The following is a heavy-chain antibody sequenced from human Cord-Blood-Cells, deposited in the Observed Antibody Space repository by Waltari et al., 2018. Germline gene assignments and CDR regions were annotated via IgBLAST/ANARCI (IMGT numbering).Heavy chain of an antibody. CDR3: ATAYYYGSGSYYNFDY. CDR1: GYTITELS. CDR2: FDPEDGET. J-gene: IGHJ4*02. V-gene: IGHV1-24*01. D-gene: IGHD3-10*01. Sequence: QVQLVQPGAEVKKPGASVKVSCQVSGYTITELSMHWVRQAPGKGLEWMGGFDPEDGETIYAQKFQGRVTMTEDTSTDTAYMELSSLRSEDTAVYYCATAYYYGSGSYYNFDYWGQGTLVTVSS.